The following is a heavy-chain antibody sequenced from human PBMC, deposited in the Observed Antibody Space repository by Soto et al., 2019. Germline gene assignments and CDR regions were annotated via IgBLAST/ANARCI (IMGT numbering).Heavy chain of an antibody. J-gene: IGHJ6*02. D-gene: IGHD3-3*01. CDR1: GFTFSSYS. V-gene: IGHV3-48*02. CDR3: ARRGIHDFWSLNYYYGMDV. Sequence: GGSLRLSCAASGFTFSSYSMNWVRQAPGKGLEWVSYISSSSSTIYYADSVKGRFTISRDNAKNSLYLQMNSLRDEDTAVYYCARRGIHDFWSLNYYYGMDVWGQGTTVTVSS. CDR2: ISSSSSTI.